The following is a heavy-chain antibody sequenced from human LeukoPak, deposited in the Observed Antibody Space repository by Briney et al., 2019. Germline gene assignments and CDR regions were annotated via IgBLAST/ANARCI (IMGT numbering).Heavy chain of an antibody. CDR1: GYTFSIYW. CDR3: ARPTGGQWLATFDF. J-gene: IGHJ4*02. D-gene: IGHD6-19*01. Sequence: GESLKISCKASGYTFSIYWIAWVRQMPGKGLEWVATFYPGDSKTRYSPSFQGQVTISADRSISTAYLQWSSLKASDTAVYYCARPTGGQWLATFDFWGQGALVTVSS. V-gene: IGHV5-51*01. CDR2: FYPGDSKT.